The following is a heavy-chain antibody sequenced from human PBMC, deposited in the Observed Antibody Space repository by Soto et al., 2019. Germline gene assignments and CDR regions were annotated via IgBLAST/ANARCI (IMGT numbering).Heavy chain of an antibody. V-gene: IGHV4-59*01. Sequence: SETLSLTCTVSGGSISSYYWSWIRQPPGKGLEWIGYIYYSGSTNYNPSLKSRVTISVDTSKNQFSLKLSSVTAADTAVYYCARIPFRALEKNDYWGQGTLVTVSS. CDR3: ARIPFRALEKNDY. CDR1: GGSISSYY. CDR2: IYYSGST. D-gene: IGHD1-1*01. J-gene: IGHJ4*02.